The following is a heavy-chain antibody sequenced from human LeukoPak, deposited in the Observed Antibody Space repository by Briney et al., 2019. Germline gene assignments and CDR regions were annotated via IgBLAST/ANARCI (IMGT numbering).Heavy chain of an antibody. Sequence: SETLSLTCAVYGGSFSGYYWSWIRQPPGKGLEWIGEINHSGSTNYNPSLKSRVTIPVDTSKNQFSLKLSSVTAADTAVYYCARGSTWIQLWLARLGYMDVWGKGTTVTVSS. CDR1: GGSFSGYY. J-gene: IGHJ6*03. CDR3: ARGSTWIQLWLARLGYMDV. V-gene: IGHV4-34*01. CDR2: INHSGST. D-gene: IGHD5-18*01.